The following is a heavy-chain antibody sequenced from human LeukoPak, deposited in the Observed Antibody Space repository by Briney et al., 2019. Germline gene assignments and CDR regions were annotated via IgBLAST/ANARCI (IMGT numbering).Heavy chain of an antibody. Sequence: ASVKVSCKTSGYTFTGYYMHWVRQAPGHGLEWMGWINPNSGGTNYAQRFQGRVTMTRDTSISTAYMELSRLRSDDTAVYYCARAREPLIYTYYFDYWGQGTLVTVSS. J-gene: IGHJ4*02. CDR1: GYTFTGYY. CDR3: ARAREPLIYTYYFDY. D-gene: IGHD1-14*01. V-gene: IGHV1-2*02. CDR2: INPNSGGT.